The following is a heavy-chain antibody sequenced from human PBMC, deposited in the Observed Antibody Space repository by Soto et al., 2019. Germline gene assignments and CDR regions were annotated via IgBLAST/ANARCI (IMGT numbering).Heavy chain of an antibody. CDR1: GFTFSDYE. Sequence: QVQLVESGGGVVQPGRSLRLSCAASGFTFSDYEMHWVRQSPGKGLEWVAIIRNDGSNKYYADSVKGRFTISRDNFKNTLYVQMNSLRTEDTAVYYCAREVSSGWTTYGMDVWGQGTTVTVSS. CDR3: AREVSSGWTTYGMDV. V-gene: IGHV3-33*01. D-gene: IGHD6-19*01. CDR2: IRNDGSNK. J-gene: IGHJ6*02.